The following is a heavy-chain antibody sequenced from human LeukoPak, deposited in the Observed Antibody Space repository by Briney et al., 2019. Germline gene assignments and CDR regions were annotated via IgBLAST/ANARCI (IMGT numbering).Heavy chain of an antibody. CDR2: ISPGSSYR. J-gene: IGHJ4*02. CDR1: RFSFSAYS. V-gene: IGHV3-21*01. D-gene: IGHD2-2*01. CDR3: ARARGCSSTSCYPDY. Sequence: GGSLRLSCAASRFSFSAYSINWVSQAPGKGLEWVSSISPGSSYRHYADSVKGRFTISRDNAKSSLYLQMNSLGAEDTALYYCARARGCSSTSCYPDYWGQGTLVTVSS.